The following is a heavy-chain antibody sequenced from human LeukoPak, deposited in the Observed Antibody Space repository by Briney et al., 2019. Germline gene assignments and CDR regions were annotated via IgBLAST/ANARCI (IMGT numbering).Heavy chain of an antibody. CDR2: IYSGGST. Sequence: GGSLRLSCAASGFTVSSSYMSWVRQAPGKGLEWVSVIYSGGSTYYADSVKGRFTISRDNSKNTLYLQMNSLRAEDTAVYYCARGSRSSGWLDYWGQGTLVTVSS. V-gene: IGHV3-53*01. D-gene: IGHD6-19*01. CDR1: GFTVSSSY. J-gene: IGHJ4*02. CDR3: ARGSRSSGWLDY.